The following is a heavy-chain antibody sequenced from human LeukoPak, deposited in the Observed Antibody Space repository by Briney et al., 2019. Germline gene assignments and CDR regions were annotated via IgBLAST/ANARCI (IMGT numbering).Heavy chain of an antibody. D-gene: IGHD3-10*01. Sequence: GGSLRLSCVASGFTFSSYWMHWVRQAPGKGLVWVSRIKSDGSDTTYADSVKGRFTISRDNAKNMLYLQMNSLRAEDTAVYYCVNYGWGRPAWGQGTLVTVSS. J-gene: IGHJ4*02. V-gene: IGHV3-74*03. CDR3: VNYGWGRPA. CDR1: GFTFSSYW. CDR2: IKSDGSDT.